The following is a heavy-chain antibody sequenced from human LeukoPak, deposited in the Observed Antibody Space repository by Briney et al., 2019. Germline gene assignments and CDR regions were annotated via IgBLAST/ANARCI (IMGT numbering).Heavy chain of an antibody. D-gene: IGHD1-26*01. V-gene: IGHV1-69*01. J-gene: IGHJ4*02. Sequence: SVKVSCKASGGTFSSYAISWVRQAPGQGLEWMGGIIPIFGTANYAQKFQGRVTITADESTSTAYMELSSLRSEDTAMYYCARQKQSHGNFDYWGQGTLVTVSS. CDR1: GGTFSSYA. CDR2: IIPIFGTA. CDR3: ARQKQSHGNFDY.